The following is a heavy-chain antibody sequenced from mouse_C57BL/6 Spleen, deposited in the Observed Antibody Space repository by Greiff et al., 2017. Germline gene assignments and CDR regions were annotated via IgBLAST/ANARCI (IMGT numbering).Heavy chain of an antibody. CDR1: GFSLNSFG. CDR2: IWSGGST. D-gene: IGHD3-1*01. CDR3: AINGAYWYFDV. V-gene: IGHV2-2*01. Sequence: VLLQPSRPRLMQPPQSPSTTCTVLGFSLNSFGVHWVCPSPGKGLEWLGVIWSGGSTDFNAAFISRLSISKDNSKSQVFFKMNSLQADDTAIYYCAINGAYWYFDVWGTGTTVTVSS. J-gene: IGHJ1*03.